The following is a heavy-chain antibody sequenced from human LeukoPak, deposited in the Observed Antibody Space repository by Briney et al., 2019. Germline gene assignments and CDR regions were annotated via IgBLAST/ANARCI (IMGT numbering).Heavy chain of an antibody. D-gene: IGHD2-21*02. CDR3: ATELMCADDCKLHY. V-gene: IGHV1-24*01. J-gene: IGHJ4*02. Sequence: ASVKVSCKVPGYSRTELSMHWVRQAPGKGLEWMGGFDPEGGETIYAQKFQGRVTMTEDTSTDTAYMELRSLRSEDTAVYYCATELMCADDCKLHYWGQGTRVTVSS. CDR1: GYSRTELS. CDR2: FDPEGGET.